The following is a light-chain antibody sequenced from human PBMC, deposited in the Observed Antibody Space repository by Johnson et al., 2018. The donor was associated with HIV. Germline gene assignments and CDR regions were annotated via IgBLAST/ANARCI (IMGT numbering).Light chain of an antibody. CDR3: GTWDNSLSAGV. CDR2: DNH. Sequence: QAVLTQPPSVSAAPGQKVTISCSGSSSNIGNNYVSWYQQLPGTAPKLLIYDNHKRPSGIPDRFSGSKYGTSATLGITGLQTGDEADYYCGTWDNSLSAGVFGSGTKVTVL. J-gene: IGLJ1*01. V-gene: IGLV1-51*01. CDR1: SSNIGNNY.